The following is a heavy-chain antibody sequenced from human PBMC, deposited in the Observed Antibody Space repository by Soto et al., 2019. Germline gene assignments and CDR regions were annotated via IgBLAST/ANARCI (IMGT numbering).Heavy chain of an antibody. CDR3: VRELSRGWFDP. J-gene: IGHJ5*02. Sequence: SETLSLTCTVSNDSISSYYWSWIRQPPGKGLEWIGYSYFSGGTDYNPSLKGRVTISVDRSRNQFSLKLTSVTAADTAVYYCVRELSRGWFDPWGQGTLVTVSS. V-gene: IGHV4-59*01. CDR2: SYFSGGT. CDR1: NDSISSYY. D-gene: IGHD3-16*01.